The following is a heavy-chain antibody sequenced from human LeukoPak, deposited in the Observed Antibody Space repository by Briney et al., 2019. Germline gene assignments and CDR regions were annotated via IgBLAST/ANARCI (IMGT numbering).Heavy chain of an antibody. J-gene: IGHJ3*01. Sequence: GGSLRLSCAASGFTFSTYSMNWVRQAPGKGLEWVSSISTDSSYIYYADSVKGRFTISRDNAKNSLYLQMNSLRAEDTAVYYCARDRGDLWSGYPGAFDVWGQGTMVTVSS. CDR1: GFTFSTYS. V-gene: IGHV3-21*01. CDR2: ISTDSSYI. CDR3: ARDRGDLWSGYPGAFDV. D-gene: IGHD3-3*01.